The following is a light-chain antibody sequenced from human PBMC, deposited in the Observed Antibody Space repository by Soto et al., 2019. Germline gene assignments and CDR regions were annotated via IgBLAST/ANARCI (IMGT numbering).Light chain of an antibody. CDR1: SSDVGGYNY. CDR2: DVS. Sequence: QSALTQPASVSGSPGQSITISCTGTSSDVGGYNYVSWYQQHPGKAPKLMIYDVSNRPSGVSNLFSGSKSGNTASLTISGLQAEDAADYYCISYTSNSTVVFGGGTKLTVL. CDR3: ISYTSNSTVV. J-gene: IGLJ2*01. V-gene: IGLV2-14*01.